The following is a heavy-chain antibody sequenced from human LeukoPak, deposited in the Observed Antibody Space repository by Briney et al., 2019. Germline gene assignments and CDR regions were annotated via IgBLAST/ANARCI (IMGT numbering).Heavy chain of an antibody. Sequence: GGSLRLSCAASGFTFNRYAMSWVRQAPGKGLEWVSVISGSAASTYYADSVKGRSTISRDNSKDTLYLQVNSLRAEDTAVYYCAKNLWSDSYYDSWGQGTLVTVSS. CDR2: ISGSAAST. CDR3: AKNLWSDSYYDS. V-gene: IGHV3-23*01. D-gene: IGHD3-3*01. CDR1: GFTFNRYA. J-gene: IGHJ4*02.